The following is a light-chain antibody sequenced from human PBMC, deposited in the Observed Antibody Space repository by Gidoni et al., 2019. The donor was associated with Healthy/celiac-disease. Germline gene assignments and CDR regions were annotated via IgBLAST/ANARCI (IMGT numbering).Light chain of an antibody. CDR1: QSVSSN. V-gene: IGKV3-15*01. J-gene: IGKJ2*01. Sequence: EIVITQSPSTLSVSPGERATLSCRASQSVSSNLAWYQQKPGQAPRLLIYGASTRATGIPARFSGSGSGTEFTLTISRLQSEDFAVYYCQQYNNWPPGVMYTFGQGTKLEIK. CDR3: QQYNNWPPGVMYT. CDR2: GAS.